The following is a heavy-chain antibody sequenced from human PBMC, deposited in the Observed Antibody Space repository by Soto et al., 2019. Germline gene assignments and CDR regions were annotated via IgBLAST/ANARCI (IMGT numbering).Heavy chain of an antibody. CDR2: ILPFFGTA. CDR3: ARGHDYGGNSAAFDV. CDR1: GGTFRTES. J-gene: IGHJ3*01. V-gene: IGHV1-69*13. D-gene: IGHD4-17*01. Sequence: QVHLVQSGAEVKKPGSSVKVSCKYSGGTFRTESINWVRQAPGQGLEWMGGILPFFGTADYAPRFQGRVTITADGATTKAYMELSRPPSKDTAVYLCARGHDYGGNSAAFDVWGQATMVTVSS.